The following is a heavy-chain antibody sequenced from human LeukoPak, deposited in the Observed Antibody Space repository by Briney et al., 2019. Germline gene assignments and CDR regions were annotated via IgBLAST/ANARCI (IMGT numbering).Heavy chain of an antibody. Sequence: ASVKVSCKASGYTFTSYDINWVRQATGQGLEWMGWMNPNSGNTGYAQKFQGRVTMTRNTSISTAYMELSSLRSEDTAAYYCAILCSGGSCYSSSPLYYYYGMDVWGQGTTVTVSS. V-gene: IGHV1-8*01. CDR1: GYTFTSYD. CDR2: MNPNSGNT. CDR3: AILCSGGSCYSSSPLYYYYGMDV. D-gene: IGHD2-15*01. J-gene: IGHJ6*02.